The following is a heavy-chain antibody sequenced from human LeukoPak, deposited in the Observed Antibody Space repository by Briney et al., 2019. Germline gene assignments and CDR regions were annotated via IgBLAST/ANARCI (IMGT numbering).Heavy chain of an antibody. J-gene: IGHJ4*02. Sequence: GGSLRLSCAASGFTFSSYSMNWVRQAPGKGLEWVSSISSSSSYIYYADSVKGRFTISRDNAKNSLYLQMNSLRAEDTAVYYCARGTYSSSPGLVDYWGQGTLVTVSS. CDR3: ARGTYSSSPGLVDY. V-gene: IGHV3-21*01. CDR2: ISSSSSYI. D-gene: IGHD6-6*01. CDR1: GFTFSSYS.